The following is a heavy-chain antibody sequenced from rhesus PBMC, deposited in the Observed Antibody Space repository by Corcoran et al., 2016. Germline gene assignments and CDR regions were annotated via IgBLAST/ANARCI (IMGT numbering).Heavy chain of an antibody. CDR2: VYGRSSRT. J-gene: IGHJ4*01. Sequence: QLQLQESGPGLVKPSETLSVTCAVSGASISSSYWSWIRPAPGQGLEWIGYVYGRSSRTNYKPDRKRRGTRAGDTAKNQRSRKLSSVTAEDTGVYDWASDRRWPGGGYFDYWGQGVLVTVSS. D-gene: IGHD6-37*01. CDR1: GASISSSY. V-gene: IGHV4-169*02. CDR3: ASDRRWPGGGYFDY.